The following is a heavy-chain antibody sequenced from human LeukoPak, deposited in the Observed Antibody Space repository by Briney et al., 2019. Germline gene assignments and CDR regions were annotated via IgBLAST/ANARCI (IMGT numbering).Heavy chain of an antibody. CDR1: GFTFSSYE. V-gene: IGHV3-48*03. D-gene: IGHD5/OR15-5a*01. CDR2: ISSSGSTI. J-gene: IGHJ6*03. CDR3: AKDSVAQTYYYYYYMDV. Sequence: PGGSLRLSCAASGFTFSSYEMNWVRQAPGKELEWVSYISSSGSTIYYADSVKGRFTISRDNSKNTLYLQMNSLRAEDTAVYYCAKDSVAQTYYYYYYMDVWGKGTTVTISS.